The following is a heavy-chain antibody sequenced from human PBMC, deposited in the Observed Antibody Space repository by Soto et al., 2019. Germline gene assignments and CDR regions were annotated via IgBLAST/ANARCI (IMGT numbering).Heavy chain of an antibody. Sequence: QVQLVQSGAEVKKPGASVKVSCKASGYTFTSYGISWVRQAPGQGLEWMGWISAYNGNTNYAQKLQGRVTMTTDTSTSTAYMELRSLRADDTAVYYCARGRGYDLWSGYHYYLDFWCQGTLVPVSS. J-gene: IGHJ4*02. CDR3: ARGRGYDLWSGYHYYLDF. V-gene: IGHV1-18*01. CDR1: GYTFTSYG. D-gene: IGHD3-3*01. CDR2: ISAYNGNT.